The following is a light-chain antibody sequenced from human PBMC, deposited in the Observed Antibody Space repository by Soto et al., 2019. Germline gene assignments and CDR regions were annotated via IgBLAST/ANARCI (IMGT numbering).Light chain of an antibody. J-gene: IGKJ1*01. Sequence: DIQMTQSPSTLSASVGDRVTITCRASQSISSWLAWYQQKPWKAPKLLIYKASSLEIGDSSRFNGSASGTKLTLTIISLQRDDFATYDYQQYNSYPWTFGQGTKVEIK. CDR3: QQYNSYPWT. CDR2: KAS. CDR1: QSISSW. V-gene: IGKV1-5*03.